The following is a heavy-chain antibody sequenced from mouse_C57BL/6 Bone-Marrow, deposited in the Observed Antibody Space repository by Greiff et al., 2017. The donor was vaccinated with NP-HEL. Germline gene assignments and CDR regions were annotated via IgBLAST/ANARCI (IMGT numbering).Heavy chain of an antibody. D-gene: IGHD1-1*01. CDR3: ARRGLYYGSSYDYAMYY. CDR1: GYTFTSYW. J-gene: IGHJ4*01. V-gene: IGHV1-61*01. CDR2: IYPSDSET. Sequence: QVQLQQPGAELVRPGSSVKLSCKASGYTFTSYWMDWVKQRPGQGLEWIGNIYPSDSETHYNQKFKDKATLTVDKSSSTAYMQSSSLTSEDSAVYYCARRGLYYGSSYDYAMYYWGQGTSVTVSS.